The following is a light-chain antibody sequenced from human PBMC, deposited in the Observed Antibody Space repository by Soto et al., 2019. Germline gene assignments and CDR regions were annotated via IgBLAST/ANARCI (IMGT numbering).Light chain of an antibody. V-gene: IGKV3-15*01. Sequence: EIVMTQSPVTLSVSPGERATLSCRASQSVSTNLAWYQQKPGQAPRVLIYGASTRATNIPARFSGSGSGTDFTLTISSLQSEDFATYYCQQSYSTPLTFGQGTRLEIK. CDR2: GAS. CDR1: QSVSTN. CDR3: QQSYSTPLT. J-gene: IGKJ5*01.